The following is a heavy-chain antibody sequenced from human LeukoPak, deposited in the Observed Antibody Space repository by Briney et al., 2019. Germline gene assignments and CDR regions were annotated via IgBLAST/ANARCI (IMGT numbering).Heavy chain of an antibody. Sequence: GGSLRLSCATSGFTLSNYAMSWVRQAPGKGLEWVSIISDSAVGTYYTDSVKGRFTISRDNSKNSLYLQMSNLRAEDTAVYFCARGGGLDVWGQGATVTVSS. J-gene: IGHJ6*02. CDR2: ISDSAVGT. D-gene: IGHD3-16*01. CDR3: ARGGGLDV. CDR1: GFTLSNYA. V-gene: IGHV3-23*01.